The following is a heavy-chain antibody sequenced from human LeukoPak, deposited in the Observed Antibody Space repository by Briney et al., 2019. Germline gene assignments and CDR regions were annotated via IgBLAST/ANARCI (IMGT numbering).Heavy chain of an antibody. CDR3: ARGGGAYGDYSLWLAC. V-gene: IGHV1-18*01. CDR1: GYTFRSYG. Sequence: ASVKVSCKASGYTFRSYGFSWVRQAPGQGLEWMGRISAYNGNTKYAQKYQDRVTMTTDASTSTAYMELRSLRSDDTAVYYCARGGGAYGDYSLWLACWGQGTLVTVSS. D-gene: IGHD4-17*01. CDR2: ISAYNGNT. J-gene: IGHJ4*02.